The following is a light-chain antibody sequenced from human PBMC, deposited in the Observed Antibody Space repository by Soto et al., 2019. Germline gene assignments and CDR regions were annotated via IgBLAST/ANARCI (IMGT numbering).Light chain of an antibody. V-gene: IGKV1-5*01. J-gene: IGKJ5*01. CDR3: QHYNSYSEA. CDR2: DAS. Sequence: DLQMTQSPSTLSASVGDSVTIXXRASQSISSWLAWYQQKPGKAPKFXIYDASSLESGVPSRFSGSGSGTEFTLTISSLQPDDFATYYCQHYNSYSEAFGQGTRLEIK. CDR1: QSISSW.